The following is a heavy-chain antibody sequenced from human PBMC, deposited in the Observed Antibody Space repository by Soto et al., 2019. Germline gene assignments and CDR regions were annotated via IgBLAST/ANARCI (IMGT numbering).Heavy chain of an antibody. J-gene: IGHJ4*02. CDR3: ARDASCRFDY. CDR1: GLSFSNYA. CDR2: IGGSGGST. Sequence: GFLRVSFAGSGLSFSNYAMSWVRQAPGKGLEWVSAIGGSGGSTYYADSVKGRFTISRDNSKNTLYLQMNRLRVDDTDVYFCARDASCRFDYWGQGTLVTVSS. V-gene: IGHV3-23*01.